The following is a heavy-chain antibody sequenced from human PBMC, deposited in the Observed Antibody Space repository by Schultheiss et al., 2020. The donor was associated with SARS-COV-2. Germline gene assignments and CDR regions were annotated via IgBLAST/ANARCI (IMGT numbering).Heavy chain of an antibody. D-gene: IGHD6-19*01. CDR1: GGTLSSYA. J-gene: IGHJ6*02. V-gene: IGHV1-69*13. CDR3: ARRLAVARGRGLDYYYGMDV. Sequence: SVKVSCKASGGTLSSYAISWVRQAPGQGLEWMGGIIPIFGTANYAQKFQGRVTITADESTSTAYMELSSLRSEDTAVYYCARRLAVARGRGLDYYYGMDVWGQGTTVTVSS. CDR2: IIPIFGTA.